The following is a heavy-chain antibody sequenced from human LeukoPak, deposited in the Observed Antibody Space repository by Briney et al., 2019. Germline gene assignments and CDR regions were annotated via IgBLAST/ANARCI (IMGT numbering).Heavy chain of an antibody. CDR1: GDSVSSNGAV. D-gene: IGHD6-13*01. J-gene: IGHJ5*02. CDR2: TYFRSKWYN. V-gene: IGHV6-1*01. Sequence: SQTLSLTCAISGDSVSSNGAVWSWIRQSPSRGLEWLGGTYFRSKWYNDYARSVESRITINPDTSKNQFSLQLNSVTPEDTAVYYCARRFSSWRGDGWFDPWGQGILVTVSS. CDR3: ARRFSSWRGDGWFDP.